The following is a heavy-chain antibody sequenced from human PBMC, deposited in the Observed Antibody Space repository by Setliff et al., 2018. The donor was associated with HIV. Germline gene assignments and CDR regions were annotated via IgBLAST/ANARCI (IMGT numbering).Heavy chain of an antibody. CDR2: IYYSGST. CDR3: ARQRADCSGGSCYGY. V-gene: IGHV4-39*01. Sequence: PSETLSLTCIVSGGSMNSSSYYWAWIRQPPGKGLEWIGSIYYSGSTYYNPSLKSRVTISVDTSKNQFSLKLSSVTAADTAVYYCARQRADCSGGSCYGYWGQGTLVTVPQ. J-gene: IGHJ4*01. D-gene: IGHD2-15*01. CDR1: GGSMNSSSYY.